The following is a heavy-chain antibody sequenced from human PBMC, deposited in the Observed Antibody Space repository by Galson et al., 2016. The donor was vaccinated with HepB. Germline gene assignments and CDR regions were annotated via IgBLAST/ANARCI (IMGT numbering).Heavy chain of an antibody. CDR3: ATTYCGGDCYHVYAFDF. V-gene: IGHV4-59*03. Sequence: SETLSLTCTVSGDSISKYYCSWIRQPPGKALEWIGYTHYSGSTDYNSSLKSRITMSVDTSKNQFSLKPSSVTAADTALYYCATTYCGGDCYHVYAFDFWGQGTMVTVSS. J-gene: IGHJ3*01. CDR1: GDSISKYY. CDR2: THYSGST. D-gene: IGHD2-21*02.